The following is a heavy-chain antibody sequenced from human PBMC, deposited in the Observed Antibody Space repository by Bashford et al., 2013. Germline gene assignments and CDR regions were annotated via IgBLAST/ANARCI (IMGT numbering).Heavy chain of an antibody. V-gene: IGHV1-58*01. CDR3: ARDMANYDFWSGYYYYYGMDV. J-gene: IGHJ6*02. Sequence: SVKVSCKASGFTFTSAAVQWVRQARGQRLEWIGWIVVGSGKTNYAQKFQDRVTITRDMSTSTAYMELSSLRSEDTAVYYCARDMANYDFWSGYYYYYGMDVWGQGTTVTVSS. CDR2: IVVGSGKT. CDR1: GFTFTSAA. D-gene: IGHD3-3*01.